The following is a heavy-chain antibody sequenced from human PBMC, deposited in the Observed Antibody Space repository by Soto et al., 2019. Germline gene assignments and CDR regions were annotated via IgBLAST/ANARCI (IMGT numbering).Heavy chain of an antibody. CDR1: GSSFPNYP. J-gene: IGHJ5*02. Sequence: SLRLSCAASGSSFPNYPMHWVRQTPDKGLEWLAAISHDGVTKNSADSVKGRFSISRDNSRNRLYLDMNSLRTEDTAMYYCVRGGYSSSWERLDPWGQGTLVTVSS. CDR2: ISHDGVTK. CDR3: VRGGYSSSWERLDP. D-gene: IGHD4-4*01. V-gene: IGHV3-30-3*01.